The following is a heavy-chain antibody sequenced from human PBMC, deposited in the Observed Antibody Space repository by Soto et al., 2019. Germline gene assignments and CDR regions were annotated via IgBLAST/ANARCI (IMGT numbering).Heavy chain of an antibody. CDR3: AREVAGSRGWSGLASLYFDS. J-gene: IGHJ4*02. Sequence: ASVKVSCKASGYTFNSYAVHWVRQAPGQRLEWMGWINPDNGNTKISQKFQGRATITRDTSATTAYLALSSLRSEDTGVYFCAREVAGSRGWSGLASLYFDSWGQGALVTVSS. V-gene: IGHV1-3*01. CDR2: INPDNGNT. D-gene: IGHD6-13*01. CDR1: GYTFNSYA.